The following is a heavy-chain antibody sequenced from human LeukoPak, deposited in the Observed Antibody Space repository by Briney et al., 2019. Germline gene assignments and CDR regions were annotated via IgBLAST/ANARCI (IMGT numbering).Heavy chain of an antibody. V-gene: IGHV1-69*01. CDR1: GGTFSSYA. J-gene: IGHJ6*03. CDR3: ARAKMAPRNNYMDV. CDR2: IIPIFGSA. D-gene: IGHD5-24*01. Sequence: SVKVPCKASGGTFSSYASSWVRQAPGQGLEWMGGIIPIFGSANYVKKFQGRVTITSDESTSTDFMELSGLRSEDTAVYYCARAKMAPRNNYMDVWGKGTTVTVSS.